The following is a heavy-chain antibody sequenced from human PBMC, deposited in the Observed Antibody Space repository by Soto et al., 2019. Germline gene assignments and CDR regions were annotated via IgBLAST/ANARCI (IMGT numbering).Heavy chain of an antibody. CDR1: GFTFSSYA. V-gene: IGHV3-23*01. CDR3: AKDGITMIEDYYGMDV. J-gene: IGHJ6*01. D-gene: IGHD3-22*01. Sequence: PGGSLRLSCAASGFTFSSYAMSWVRQAPGKVLEWVSAISGSGGSTYYADSVKGRFTISRDNSKNTLYLQMNSLRAEDTAVYYCAKDGITMIEDYYGMDVWGQGTTVNVSS. CDR2: ISGSGGST.